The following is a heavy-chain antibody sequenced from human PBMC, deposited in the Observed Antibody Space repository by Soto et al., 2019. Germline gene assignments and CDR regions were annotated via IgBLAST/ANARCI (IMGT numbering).Heavy chain of an antibody. Sequence: GGSLRLSCAASGFTFSSYAMHWVRQAPGKGLEWVAVISYDGSNKYYADSVKGRFTISRDNSKNTLYLQMNSLRAEDTAVYYCARVDTAMVYYYYGMDVWGQGTTVTVSS. CDR1: GFTFSSYA. CDR3: ARVDTAMVYYYYGMDV. D-gene: IGHD5-18*01. CDR2: ISYDGSNK. J-gene: IGHJ6*02. V-gene: IGHV3-30-3*01.